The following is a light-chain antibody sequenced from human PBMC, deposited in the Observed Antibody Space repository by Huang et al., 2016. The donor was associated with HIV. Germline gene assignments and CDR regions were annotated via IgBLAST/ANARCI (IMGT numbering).Light chain of an antibody. V-gene: IGKV3-15*01. CDR3: QHYHDWPPLA. CDR1: QNIRNN. CDR2: GAS. Sequence: EIVMTQSPATLSVSPGERATLSCRASQNIRNNVAWYQQKRGQPPRRLIYGASTRAAGIPARFSGSGSGTEFTLILTSLQSEDFAVYYCQHYHDWPPLAFGGGTKVEIK. J-gene: IGKJ4*01.